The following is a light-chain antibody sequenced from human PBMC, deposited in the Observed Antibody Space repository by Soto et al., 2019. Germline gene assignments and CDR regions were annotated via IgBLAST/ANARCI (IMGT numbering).Light chain of an antibody. CDR1: QSVSSN. CDR2: GSS. CDR3: QQDNNWPGT. V-gene: IGKV3-15*01. J-gene: IGKJ3*01. Sequence: EIVMTQSPATLSVSPGERATLSCSASQSVSSNLAWYQQKPGHAPRLLIYGSSTRATGIPARFSGSESGTEFTLTISSLQSEDFAVCYCQQDNNWPGTFGPGTKVDIK.